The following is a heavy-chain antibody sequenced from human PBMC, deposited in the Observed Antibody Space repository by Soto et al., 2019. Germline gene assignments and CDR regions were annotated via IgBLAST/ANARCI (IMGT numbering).Heavy chain of an antibody. Sequence: ASVKVSCKASGYTFTSYDINWVRQATGQGLEWMGWMNPNSGNTGYAQKLQGRVTMTRNTSISTAYMKVSSLRSDDTALFYCARGGDYYGSGSSYFDCWGQGTLVTVSS. J-gene: IGHJ4*02. CDR1: GYTFTSYD. CDR3: ARGGDYYGSGSSYFDC. V-gene: IGHV1-8*01. CDR2: MNPNSGNT. D-gene: IGHD3-10*01.